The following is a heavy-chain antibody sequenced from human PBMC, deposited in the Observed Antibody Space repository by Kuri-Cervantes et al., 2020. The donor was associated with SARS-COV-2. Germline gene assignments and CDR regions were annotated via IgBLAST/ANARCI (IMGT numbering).Heavy chain of an antibody. J-gene: IGHJ4*02. CDR3: ARDGGEQWLVHWEFDY. V-gene: IGHV3-23*01. CDR2: ISGSGGST. CDR1: GFTFSSYA. D-gene: IGHD6-19*01. Sequence: GESLKISCAASGFTFSSYAMSWVRQAPGKGLEWVSAISGSGGSTYYADSVKGRFTISRDNSKNSLYLQMNSLRAEDTAVYYCARDGGEQWLVHWEFDYWGQGTLVTVSS.